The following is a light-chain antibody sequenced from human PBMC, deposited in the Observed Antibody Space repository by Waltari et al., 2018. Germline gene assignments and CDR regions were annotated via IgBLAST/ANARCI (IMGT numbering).Light chain of an antibody. Sequence: QSGLTQPPSVSGAPGQRVTIPSTGSRPNIEAGSDVPWYQVLPGTAPKLLIYGNNNRPSGVADRFSGSKSGTSASLAITGLQAEDEADYYCQSYDSSLRGSLFGGGTKLTVL. CDR3: QSYDSSLRGSL. CDR2: GNN. CDR1: RPNIEAGSD. V-gene: IGLV1-40*01. J-gene: IGLJ2*01.